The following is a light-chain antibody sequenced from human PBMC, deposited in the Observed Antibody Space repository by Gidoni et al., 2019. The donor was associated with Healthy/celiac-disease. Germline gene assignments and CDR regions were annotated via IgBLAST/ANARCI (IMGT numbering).Light chain of an antibody. CDR3: QQYNSYSLMYT. CDR1: QSISSW. Sequence: DIQMTQSPSTLSASVGDRVTITCRASQSISSWLAWYQQKPGKAPKLLIYDASSLESGVPSRFSGSGSGTESTLTISSLQPDDFATYYCQQYNSYSLMYTFXXXTKLEIK. V-gene: IGKV1-5*01. J-gene: IGKJ2*01. CDR2: DAS.